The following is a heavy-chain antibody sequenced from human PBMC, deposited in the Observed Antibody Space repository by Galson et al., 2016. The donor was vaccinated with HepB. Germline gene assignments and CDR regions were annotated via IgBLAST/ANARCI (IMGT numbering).Heavy chain of an antibody. Sequence: SLRLSCAASGFMFGSYWMNWVRQAPGKGLEWVAKMNQIGSEKYYVDLVKGRFTISRDNAEKSVYLEMNSLRAEDTAIYYCGRGHSGYDYMLDYWGQGTLVTVSS. D-gene: IGHD5-12*01. J-gene: IGHJ4*02. CDR1: GFMFGSYW. CDR2: MNQIGSEK. CDR3: GRGHSGYDYMLDY. V-gene: IGHV3-7*03.